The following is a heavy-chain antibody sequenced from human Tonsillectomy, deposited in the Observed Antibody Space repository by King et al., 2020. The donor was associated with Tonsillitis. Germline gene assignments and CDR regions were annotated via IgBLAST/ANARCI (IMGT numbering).Heavy chain of an antibody. J-gene: IGHJ4*02. CDR3: SSSGTYPVVTESSISESPFDY. V-gene: IGHV3-73*02. Sequence: VQLVESGGGLVQPGGSLKLSCAASGFTFSGSAIHWVRQASGKGLEWVGHISGKPNTYAKGYAVSVKGRFTISRDDSKNTAFLQMNSLKTEDTALYYCSSSGTYPVVTESSISESPFDYWGQGTLAT. CDR1: GFTFSGSA. CDR2: ISGKPNTYAK. D-gene: IGHD1-26*01.